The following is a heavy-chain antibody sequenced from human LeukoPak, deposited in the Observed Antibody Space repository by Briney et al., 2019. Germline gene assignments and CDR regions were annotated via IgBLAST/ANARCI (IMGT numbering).Heavy chain of an antibody. CDR2: ISSSSGYI. V-gene: IGHV3-21*01. J-gene: IGHJ6*02. D-gene: IGHD3-10*01. CDR3: ARTSSSTSYYGSGSPPNGMDV. Sequence: GGSLRLSCAASGFNFHSYAMSWVRQAPGKGLEWVSSISSSSGYIYYADSVKGRFTISRDNAKNSLYLQMNSLRAEDTAVYYCARTSSSTSYYGSGSPPNGMDVWGQGTTVTVSS. CDR1: GFNFHSYA.